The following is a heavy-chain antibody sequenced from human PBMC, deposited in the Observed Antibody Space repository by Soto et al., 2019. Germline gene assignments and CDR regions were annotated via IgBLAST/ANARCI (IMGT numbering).Heavy chain of an antibody. J-gene: IGHJ4*02. CDR2: ISYDGSNK. Sequence: RLSCAASGFTFSSYGMHWVRQAPGKGLEWVAVISYDGSNKYYADSVKGRFTISRDNSKNTLYLQMNSLRAEDTAVYYCAKDSTGVFDYWGQGTLVTVSS. D-gene: IGHD1-1*01. CDR3: AKDSTGVFDY. CDR1: GFTFSSYG. V-gene: IGHV3-30*18.